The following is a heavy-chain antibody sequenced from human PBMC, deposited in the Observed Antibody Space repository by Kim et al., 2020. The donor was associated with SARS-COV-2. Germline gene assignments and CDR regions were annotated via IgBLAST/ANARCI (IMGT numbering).Heavy chain of an antibody. CDR2: YI. Sequence: YIFYADSVKGRFTISRDNAKNSLYLQLNSLRAEDTAVYYCARRGTGNYFDYWGHGTLVTVSS. D-gene: IGHD1-1*01. CDR3: ARRGTGNYFDY. J-gene: IGHJ4*01. V-gene: IGHV3-21*01.